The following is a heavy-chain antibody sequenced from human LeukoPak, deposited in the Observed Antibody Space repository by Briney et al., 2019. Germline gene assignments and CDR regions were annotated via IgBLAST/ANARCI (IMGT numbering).Heavy chain of an antibody. CDR3: ARGYYFDY. CDR1: GGSISSYY. CDR2: IYYSGST. J-gene: IGHJ4*02. Sequence: SETLSLTCTVSGGSISSYYWSWIRQPPGKGLEWIGYIYYSGSTNYNPSLKSRVTISVDTSKNQFALKLSSVTAADTAVYYGARGYYFDYWGQGTLLTVSS. V-gene: IGHV4-59*01.